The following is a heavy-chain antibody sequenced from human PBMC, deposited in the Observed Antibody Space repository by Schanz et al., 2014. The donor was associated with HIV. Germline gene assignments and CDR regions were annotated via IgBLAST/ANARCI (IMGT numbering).Heavy chain of an antibody. Sequence: GQLVESGGDLVQPGRSLRLSCAATGFTFHDYAMHWVRQVPGKGLEWVSGITWTGKNAYYADFVKGRFTIARDNSKNTLYLQMNSLRAEDTAVYYCAKEEQQLGGVGGYHFDYWGQGTLVTVSS. D-gene: IGHD6-13*01. CDR3: AKEEQQLGGVGGYHFDY. J-gene: IGHJ4*02. V-gene: IGHV3-9*01. CDR1: GFTFHDYA. CDR2: ITWTGKNA.